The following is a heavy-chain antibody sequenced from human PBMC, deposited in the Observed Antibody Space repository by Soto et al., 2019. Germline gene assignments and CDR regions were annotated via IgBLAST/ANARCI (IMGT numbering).Heavy chain of an antibody. CDR2: IKQDGSDK. D-gene: IGHD3-22*01. Sequence: GGSLRLSCTASGFNFSNYWMSWVRQAPGKGLEWVANIKQDGSDKYYEDSVRGRFTISRDNAKSSLYLQMNSLGAEDTALYYCARDVYYFESSGYYSSDYWGQGALVTVSS. CDR3: ARDVYYFESSGYYSSDY. CDR1: GFNFSNYW. J-gene: IGHJ4*02. V-gene: IGHV3-7*05.